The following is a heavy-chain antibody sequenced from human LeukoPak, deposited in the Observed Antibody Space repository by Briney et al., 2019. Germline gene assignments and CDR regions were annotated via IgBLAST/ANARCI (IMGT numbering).Heavy chain of an antibody. CDR1: GITVSNYG. V-gene: IGHV3-23*01. CDR2: ISDSGGRT. J-gene: IGHJ4*02. D-gene: IGHD3-22*01. CDR3: AKRGVAIRVILVGFHKEAYYFDS. Sequence: GGSLRLSCAVSGITVSNYGMSWVRQAPGKGLEWVAGISDSGGRTKYADSVKGRFTISRDNPKNTLYLQMNSLRVEDTAVYLCAKRGVAIRVILVGFHKEAYYFDSWGQGALVTVSS.